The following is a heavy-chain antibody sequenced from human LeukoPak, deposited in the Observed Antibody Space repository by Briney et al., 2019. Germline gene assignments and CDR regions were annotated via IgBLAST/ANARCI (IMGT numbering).Heavy chain of an antibody. CDR2: IYHSGST. CDR3: ARARGGYANNWFDP. V-gene: IGHV4-38-2*02. Sequence: SETLSLTCTASGYSISSGYYWGWIRQPPGKGLEWIGSIYHSGSTYYNPSLKSRVTISVDTSKNQFSLRLSSVTAADTAVYYCARARGGYANNWFDPWGQGTLVTVSS. J-gene: IGHJ5*02. CDR1: GYSISSGYY. D-gene: IGHD5-12*01.